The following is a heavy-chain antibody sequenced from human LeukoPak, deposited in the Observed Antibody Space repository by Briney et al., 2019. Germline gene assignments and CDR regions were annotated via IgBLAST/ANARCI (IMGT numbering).Heavy chain of an antibody. J-gene: IGHJ4*02. Sequence: GGSLRLSCAASGFTFSSYAMHWVRQAPGKGLEWVAVISYDGSNKYYADSVKGRFTISRDNSKNTLYLQMNSLRAEDTAVYYCARAPRLSLLNYWGQGTLVTVSS. CDR3: ARAPRLSLLNY. D-gene: IGHD3-16*01. V-gene: IGHV3-30*04. CDR1: GFTFSSYA. CDR2: ISYDGSNK.